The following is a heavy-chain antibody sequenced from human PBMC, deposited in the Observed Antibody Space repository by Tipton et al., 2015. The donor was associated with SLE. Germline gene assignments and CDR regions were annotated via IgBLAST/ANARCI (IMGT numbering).Heavy chain of an antibody. J-gene: IGHJ4*02. CDR2: IYYSGST. V-gene: IGHV4-61*01. Sequence: TLSLTCTVSGGSISSGSYYWGWIRQPPGKGLEWIGYIYYSGSTNYNPTLKSRVTISVDTSKNQFSLKLSSVTAADTAVYYCARGPPNQQIEAVADYYFDYWGQGTLVTVSS. CDR3: ARGPPNQQIEAVADYYFDY. CDR1: GGSISSGSYY. D-gene: IGHD6-19*01.